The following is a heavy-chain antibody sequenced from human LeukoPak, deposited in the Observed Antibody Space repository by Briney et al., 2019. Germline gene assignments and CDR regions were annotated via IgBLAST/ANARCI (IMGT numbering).Heavy chain of an antibody. D-gene: IGHD3-10*01. J-gene: IGHJ4*02. CDR3: ARGGPPYGLDY. V-gene: IGHV3-74*01. CDR2: INADGTNT. Sequence: GGSLRLSCAASGFTFSSFWMHWVRQAPGKGLVWVSHINADGTNTGYADSVKGRFTISRDNAKNTLYLQMNSLRAEDTAVYYCARGGPPYGLDYWGQGTLVTVSS. CDR1: GFTFSSFW.